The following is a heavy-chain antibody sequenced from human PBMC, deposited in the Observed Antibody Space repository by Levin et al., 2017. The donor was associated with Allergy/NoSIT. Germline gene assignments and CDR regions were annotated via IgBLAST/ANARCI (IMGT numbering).Heavy chain of an antibody. Sequence: GESLKISCAASGFTFTNYAMSWVRQAPGKGLEWVSAITHSGRTYYPDSVRGRFTVSRDNSKNTLYLQMNSLRAEDTAVYYCARQSGYDLVIWGQGTMVTVSS. CDR1: GFTFTNYA. CDR2: ITHSGRT. J-gene: IGHJ3*02. V-gene: IGHV3-23*01. CDR3: ARQSGYDLVI. D-gene: IGHD5-12*01.